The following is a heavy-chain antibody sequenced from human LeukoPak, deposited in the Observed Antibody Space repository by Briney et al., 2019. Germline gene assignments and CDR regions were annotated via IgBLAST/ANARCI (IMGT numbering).Heavy chain of an antibody. D-gene: IGHD3-16*02. J-gene: IGHJ4*02. V-gene: IGHV4/OR15-8*01. CDR2: VHRDGRI. Sequence: SETLSLTCDVSGGSIDSTNWWNWVRQPPWKGLEWIEEVHRDGRINYNPSLKSRVTLSVDKSKNHSSLRLNSVTAADTAMYYCARSHDHLWGNYPDYWGQGTLVTVSS. CDR3: ARSHDHLWGNYPDY. CDR1: GGSIDSTNW.